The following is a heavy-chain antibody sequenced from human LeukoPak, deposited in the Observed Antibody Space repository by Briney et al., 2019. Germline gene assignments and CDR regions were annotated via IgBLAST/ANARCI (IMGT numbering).Heavy chain of an antibody. D-gene: IGHD6-19*01. CDR1: GGTFSSYA. V-gene: IGHV1-69*05. Sequence: SVKVSCKASGGTFSSYAISWVRQDPGQGLEWMGRIIPIFGTENYAQKFQGRVTITTDESTSTAYMELSSLRSEDTAVYYCASDHLAVAGPYYFDYWGQGTLVTVSS. J-gene: IGHJ4*02. CDR2: IIPIFGTE. CDR3: ASDHLAVAGPYYFDY.